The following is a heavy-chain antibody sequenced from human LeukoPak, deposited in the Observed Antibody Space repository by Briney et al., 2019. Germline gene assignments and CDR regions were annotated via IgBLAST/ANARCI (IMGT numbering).Heavy chain of an antibody. CDR3: ARDKYYYDSSGYARYFQH. CDR2: IKPDGSQT. Sequence: GGSLRLSCAASGFTFSSYWMSWVRQAPGKGLEWVANIKPDGSQTYCVDSVKGRFTISRDNAKNSLYLQMNSLRAEDTAVYYCARDKYYYDSSGYARYFQHWGQGTLVTVSS. D-gene: IGHD3-22*01. J-gene: IGHJ1*01. V-gene: IGHV3-7*01. CDR1: GFTFSSYW.